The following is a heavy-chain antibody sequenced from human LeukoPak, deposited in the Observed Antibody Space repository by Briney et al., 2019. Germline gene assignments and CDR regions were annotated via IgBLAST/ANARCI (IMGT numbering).Heavy chain of an antibody. CDR2: INHSGST. J-gene: IGHJ4*02. CDR1: GGSLCSYY. D-gene: IGHD3-10*01. V-gene: IGHV4-34*01. CDR3: AGGATPGVF. Sequence: SETLSLTCGVSGGSLCSYYWTWIRQPPGKGLEWIGEINHSGSTNYIPSLKSRVTMSLDTSKNQFSLKLTSVTAADTAVYYCAGGATPGVFWGQGTLVTVSS.